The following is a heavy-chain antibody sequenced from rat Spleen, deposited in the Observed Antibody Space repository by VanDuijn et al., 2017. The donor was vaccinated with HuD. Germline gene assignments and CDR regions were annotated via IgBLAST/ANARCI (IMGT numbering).Heavy chain of an antibody. J-gene: IGHJ2*01. D-gene: IGHD1-10*01. CDR2: ISYDGSSI. Sequence: EVRLVESDGGLVQPGRSLKLSCAASGFTFSDYYMAWVRQAPTKGLEWVATISYDGSSIYYRNSVKGRFTLSRDNAKSTLYLQMDSLRSEDMATYYCTRGNDYALDYWGQGIMVTVSA. CDR1: GFTFSDYY. CDR3: TRGNDYALDY. V-gene: IGHV5-29*01.